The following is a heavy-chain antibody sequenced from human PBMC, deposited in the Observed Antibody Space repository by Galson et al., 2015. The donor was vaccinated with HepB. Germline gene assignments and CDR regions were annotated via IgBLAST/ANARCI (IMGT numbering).Heavy chain of an antibody. CDR1: GFTFSSYS. V-gene: IGHV3-48*01. J-gene: IGHJ5*02. CDR3: ARVGSAVQAAIRGGLNWFEP. CDR2: ISSSSSTI. D-gene: IGHD2-2*02. Sequence: SLRLSCAASGFTFSSYSMNWVRQAPGKGLEWVSYISSSSSTIYYADSVKGRFTISRDNAKNSLYLQMNSLRAEDTAVYYCARVGSAVQAAIRGGLNWFEPWGQGSLVTVSS.